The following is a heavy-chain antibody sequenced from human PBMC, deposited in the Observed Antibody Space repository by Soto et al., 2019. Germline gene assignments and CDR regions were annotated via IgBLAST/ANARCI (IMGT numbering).Heavy chain of an antibody. CDR2: ISGSSNYI. D-gene: IGHD1-1*01. V-gene: IGHV3-21*01. Sequence: EVQLVESGGGLVKPGGSLRLSCAASGFSFNFYNMNWVRQAPGKGLEWVSSISGSSNYIFYADSVKGRFTISRDNAKNSLYLQMNSLRAEDTAVYYCANGNINPFDRWGQGTLVTVSS. CDR3: ANGNINPFDR. J-gene: IGHJ4*02. CDR1: GFSFNFYN.